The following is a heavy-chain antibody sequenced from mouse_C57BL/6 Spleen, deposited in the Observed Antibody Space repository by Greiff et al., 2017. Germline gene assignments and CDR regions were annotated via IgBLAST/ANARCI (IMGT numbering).Heavy chain of an antibody. V-gene: IGHV5-9-1*02. CDR3: TREGDSSGPDY. CDR1: GFTFSSYA. J-gene: IGHJ2*01. D-gene: IGHD3-2*02. Sequence: EVQVVESGEGLVKPGGSLKLSCAASGFTFSSYAMSWVRQTPEKRLEWVAYISSGGDYIYYADTVKGRFTISRDNARNPLYLQMISLKSEDTAMYYCTREGDSSGPDYWGQGTTLTVSS. CDR2: ISSGGDYI.